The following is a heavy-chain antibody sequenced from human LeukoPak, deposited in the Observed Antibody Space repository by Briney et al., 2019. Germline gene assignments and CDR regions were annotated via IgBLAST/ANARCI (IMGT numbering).Heavy chain of an antibody. V-gene: IGHV3-11*01. CDR3: ARGHYGMDV. Sequence: GGSLRLSCAASGFTFTYHWMSWVRQAPGKGLEWVSYISNTGSTIYYADSVKGRFTISRDNSKNSLYLQMNSLRAEDTAFYYCARGHYGMDVWGQGTTVTVSS. CDR2: ISNTGSTI. CDR1: GFTFTYHW. J-gene: IGHJ6*02.